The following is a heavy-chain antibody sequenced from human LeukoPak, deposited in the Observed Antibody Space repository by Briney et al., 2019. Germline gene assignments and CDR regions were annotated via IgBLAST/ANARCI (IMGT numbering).Heavy chain of an antibody. V-gene: IGHV3-23*01. CDR2: ISSSGNNK. J-gene: IGHJ4*02. Sequence: PGGSLRLSCEGSGFPFSSYAMTWVRQVPGKGLEWVSDISSSGNNKNYADSVKGRFTISRDNSMNTLYLQMNSLRAEDTALYYCAKNRKLWLPTRYFDSWGQGTLVAVSS. D-gene: IGHD6-19*01. CDR1: GFPFSSYA. CDR3: AKNRKLWLPTRYFDS.